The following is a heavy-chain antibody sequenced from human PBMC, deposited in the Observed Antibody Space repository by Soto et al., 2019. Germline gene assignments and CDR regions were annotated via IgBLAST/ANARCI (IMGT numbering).Heavy chain of an antibody. J-gene: IGHJ5*02. CDR1: GESISSYF. CDR2: ISHTGST. Sequence: SEALSLNCAVHGESISSYFWIWIRQPPGKGLEWIGEISHTGSTSYNPSLKSRVTMSVDISKNQVSLNLRSVTAADTAVYYCARVDIAARLATWVQGTLFTVSS. CDR3: ARVDIAARLAT. V-gene: IGHV4-34*01. D-gene: IGHD6-6*01.